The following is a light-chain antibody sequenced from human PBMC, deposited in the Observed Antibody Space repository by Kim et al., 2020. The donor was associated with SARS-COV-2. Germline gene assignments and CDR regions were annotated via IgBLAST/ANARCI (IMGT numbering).Light chain of an antibody. V-gene: IGLV1-44*01. CDR2: TDD. CDR1: SSNIGSNT. Sequence: GQRVNISCSGSSSNIGSNTVNWYQQCPGTAPQLLIDTDDRRPSGVSDRVSCSKSGTSASLAISALRSEDEADYYCATWDDSLDVWMFGGGTQLTVL. CDR3: ATWDDSLDVWM. J-gene: IGLJ3*02.